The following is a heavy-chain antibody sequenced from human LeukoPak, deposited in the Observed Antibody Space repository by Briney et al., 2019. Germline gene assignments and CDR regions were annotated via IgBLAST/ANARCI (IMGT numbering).Heavy chain of an antibody. CDR2: ISSSSSTI. CDR3: ARTPGGPYYYYGMDV. CDR1: GFTFSSYT. D-gene: IGHD2-15*01. Sequence: GGSLRLSCAASGFTFSSYTMNWVRQSPGKGLEWVSYISSSSSTIYYADSVKGRFTISRDNAKNTLYLQMNSLRAEDTAVYYCARTPGGPYYYYGMDVWGQGTTVTVSS. V-gene: IGHV3-48*04. J-gene: IGHJ6*02.